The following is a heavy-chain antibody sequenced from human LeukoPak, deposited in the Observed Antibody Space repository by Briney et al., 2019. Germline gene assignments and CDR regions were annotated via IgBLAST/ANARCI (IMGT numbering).Heavy chain of an antibody. Sequence: GGSLRLSCVASGFTFSSYWMSWVRQAPGKGLEWVANIKQDGSEKYYVDSVKGRFTISRDNAKNSLYLQMNSLRAEDTAVYYCARGRIAAYSWGQGTLVTVSS. CDR3: ARGRIAAYS. D-gene: IGHD6-13*01. J-gene: IGHJ4*02. CDR1: GFTFSSYW. CDR2: IKQDGSEK. V-gene: IGHV3-7*01.